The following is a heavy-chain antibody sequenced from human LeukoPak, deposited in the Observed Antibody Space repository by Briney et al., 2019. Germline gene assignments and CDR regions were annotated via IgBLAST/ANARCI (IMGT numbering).Heavy chain of an antibody. J-gene: IGHJ4*02. CDR3: AKDMMITFGGVIPYPGFDY. CDR2: ISSSSSYI. CDR1: GFTYSSYS. V-gene: IGHV3-21*04. D-gene: IGHD3-16*02. Sequence: GGSLRLSCAASGFTYSSYSMNWVRQAPGKGLEWVSSISSSSSYIYYADSVKGRFTISRDNAKNSLYLQMNSLRAEDTALYYCAKDMMITFGGVIPYPGFDYWGQGTLVTVSS.